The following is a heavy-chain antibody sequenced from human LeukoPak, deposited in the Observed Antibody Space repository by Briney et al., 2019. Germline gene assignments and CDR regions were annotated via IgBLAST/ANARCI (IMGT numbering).Heavy chain of an antibody. Sequence: SETLSLTCAVSGYSTSSGYYWGWIRQPPGKGLEWIGSIYHSGSTYYNPSLKSRVTISVDTSKNQFSLKLSSVTAADTAVYYCASKAVAGTFSRFDPWGQGTLVTVSS. J-gene: IGHJ5*02. CDR3: ASKAVAGTFSRFDP. CDR1: GYSTSSGYY. CDR2: IYHSGST. D-gene: IGHD6-19*01. V-gene: IGHV4-38-2*01.